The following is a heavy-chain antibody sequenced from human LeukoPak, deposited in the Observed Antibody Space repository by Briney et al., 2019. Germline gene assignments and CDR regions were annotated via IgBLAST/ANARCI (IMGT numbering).Heavy chain of an antibody. V-gene: IGHV3-21*01. J-gene: IGHJ4*02. CDR1: GFTFSSYS. CDR2: ISSSSSYI. CDR3: ARDPIAVAGYFDY. Sequence: GVSLRLSCAASGFTFSSYSMNWVRQAPGKGLEWVSSISSSSSYIYYADSVKGRFTISRDNAKNSLYLQMNSLRAEDTAVYYCARDPIAVAGYFDYWGQGTLVTVSS. D-gene: IGHD6-19*01.